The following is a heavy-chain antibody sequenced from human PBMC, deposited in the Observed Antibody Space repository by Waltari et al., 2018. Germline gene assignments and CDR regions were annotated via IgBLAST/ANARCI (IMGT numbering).Heavy chain of an antibody. D-gene: IGHD1-7*01. Sequence: EVQLVQSGAEVKQPGESLKISCKGSGYSFTSYWIGWVRQMPGKGLEWMGIIYPGDSDTRYSPSFQGQVTISADKSISTAYLQWSSLKASDTAMYYCARHYTRTTPPYYYYYYMDVWGKGTTVTVSS. CDR2: IYPGDSDT. V-gene: IGHV5-51*01. J-gene: IGHJ6*03. CDR3: ARHYTRTTPPYYYYYYMDV. CDR1: GYSFTSYW.